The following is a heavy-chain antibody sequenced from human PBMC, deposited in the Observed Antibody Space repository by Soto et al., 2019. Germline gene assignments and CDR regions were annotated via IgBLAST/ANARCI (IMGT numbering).Heavy chain of an antibody. J-gene: IGHJ4*02. CDR1: GFTFSSYG. CDR2: ISYDGSKK. D-gene: IGHD6-6*01. CDR3: AKDRRGIIAAYYVDY. Sequence: QVQLVESGGGVVQPGRSLRLSCAASGFTFSSYGMHWVRQAPGKGLDWVAVISYDGSKKYYADSVKGRFTISRETSNNALNLEMNSLRAEDTAVYYCAKDRRGIIAAYYVDYWGQGTPVTVSS. V-gene: IGHV3-30*18.